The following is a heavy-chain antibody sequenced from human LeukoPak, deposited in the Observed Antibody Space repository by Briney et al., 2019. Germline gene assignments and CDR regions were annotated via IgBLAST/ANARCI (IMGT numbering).Heavy chain of an antibody. CDR1: GYTLTELS. CDR3: ATSGYSSSWYPCPYDY. D-gene: IGHD6-13*01. J-gene: IGHJ4*02. Sequence: ASVKVSCKVSGYTLTELSMHWVRQAPGKGLEWMGGFDPEDGETIYAQKFQGRVTMTEDTSTDTAYMELSSPRSEDTAVYYCATSGYSSSWYPCPYDYWGQGTLVTVSS. V-gene: IGHV1-24*01. CDR2: FDPEDGET.